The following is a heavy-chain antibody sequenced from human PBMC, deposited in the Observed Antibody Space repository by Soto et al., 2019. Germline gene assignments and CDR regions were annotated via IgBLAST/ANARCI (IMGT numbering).Heavy chain of an antibody. J-gene: IGHJ6*02. CDR1: GGSIIXGDYY. Sequence: PSETLSLTCTVSGGSIIXGDYYWXWIRQPPGKGLEWIGYIYYSGSTYYNPSLKSRVTISVDTSKNQFSLKLSSVTAADTAVYYCAREQLPYRGIYYYGMDVWGQGTTVTVSS. D-gene: IGHD2-2*02. CDR3: AREQLPYRGIYYYGMDV. V-gene: IGHV4-30-4*01. CDR2: IYYSGST.